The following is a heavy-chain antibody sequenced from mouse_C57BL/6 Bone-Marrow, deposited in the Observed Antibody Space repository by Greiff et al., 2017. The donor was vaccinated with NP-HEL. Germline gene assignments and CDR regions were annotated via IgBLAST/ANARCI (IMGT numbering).Heavy chain of an antibody. CDR1: GYTFTSYW. CDR3: ARDYDYGEFAY. J-gene: IGHJ3*01. V-gene: IGHV1-69*01. Sequence: VQLQQPGAELVMPGASVKLSCKASGYTFTSYWMHWVKQRPGQGLEWIGEIDPSDSYTNYNQKFKGKSTLTVDKSSSTAYMQLSSLTSEDSAVYYCARDYDYGEFAYWGQGTLVTVSA. D-gene: IGHD2-4*01. CDR2: IDPSDSYT.